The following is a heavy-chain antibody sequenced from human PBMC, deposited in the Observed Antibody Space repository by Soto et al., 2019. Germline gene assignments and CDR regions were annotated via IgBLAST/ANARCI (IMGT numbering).Heavy chain of an antibody. CDR3: ARFSGFWSAIDY. V-gene: IGHV3-74*01. Sequence: GGSLRLSCAASGFTFSSYWMHWVRQVPGKGLVWVSRIHSDGSAISYADSVKGRFTISRDNAKNMLYLQMTSLIAEDTAVYYCARFSGFWSAIDYWGRGTPVTVSS. J-gene: IGHJ4*02. CDR1: GFTFSSYW. D-gene: IGHD3-3*01. CDR2: IHSDGSAI.